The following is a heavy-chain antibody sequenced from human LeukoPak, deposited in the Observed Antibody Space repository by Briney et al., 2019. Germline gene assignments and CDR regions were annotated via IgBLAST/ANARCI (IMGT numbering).Heavy chain of an antibody. CDR1: GFTFSTCN. CDR2: ISSSSSTI. CDR3: ARYISGSHYRGVY. Sequence: PGGSLRLSCAASGFTFSTCNMIWLRQAPGKGREWLSYISSSSSTILYADSVKGRFTISRDNAKNSLYLQMNSLRAEDTAVYYCARYISGSHYRGVYWGQGTLVTVSS. D-gene: IGHD1-26*01. V-gene: IGHV3-48*01. J-gene: IGHJ4*02.